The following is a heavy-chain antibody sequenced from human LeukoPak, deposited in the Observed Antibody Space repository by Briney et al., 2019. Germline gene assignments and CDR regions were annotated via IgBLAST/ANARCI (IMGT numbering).Heavy chain of an antibody. J-gene: IGHJ4*02. CDR1: GGSISSGGYY. CDR2: IYHGGST. D-gene: IGHD5-18*01. CDR3: ARQDGYGLYYFDY. Sequence: SETLSLTCTVSGGSISSGGYYWSWIRQPPGKGLEWIGYIYHGGSTYYNPSLKSRVTISVDRSKNQFSLKLSSVTAADTAVYYCARQDGYGLYYFDYWGQGTLVTVSS. V-gene: IGHV4-30-2*01.